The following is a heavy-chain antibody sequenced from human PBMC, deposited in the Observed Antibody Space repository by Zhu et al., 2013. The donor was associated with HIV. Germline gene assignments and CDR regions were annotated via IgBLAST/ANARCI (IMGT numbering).Heavy chain of an antibody. CDR3: ARDQGPADTGWFDP. V-gene: IGHV1-18*01. CDR1: GYTFTSYG. CDR2: ISAYNGNT. Sequence: QVQLVQSGAEVKKPGASVKVSCKASGYTFTSYGISWVRQAPGQGLEWMGWISAYNGNTNYAQNFQGRVTMTTDTSTSTAYMEVRSLRSDDTAVYYCARDQGPADTGWFDPWGQGTLVTVSS. D-gene: IGHD6-13*01. J-gene: IGHJ5*02.